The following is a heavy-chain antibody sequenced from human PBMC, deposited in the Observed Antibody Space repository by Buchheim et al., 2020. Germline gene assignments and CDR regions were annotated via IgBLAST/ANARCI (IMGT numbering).Heavy chain of an antibody. CDR2: INAGNGNT. D-gene: IGHD3-3*01. CDR1: GYTFTSYA. Sequence: VKKPGASVKVSCKASGYTFTSYAMHWVRQAPGQRLEWMGWINAGNGNTKYSQKFQGRVTITRDTSASTAYMELSSLRSEDTAVYYCARGRYYDFWSGYPKNWFDPWGQGTL. V-gene: IGHV1-3*01. CDR3: ARGRYYDFWSGYPKNWFDP. J-gene: IGHJ5*02.